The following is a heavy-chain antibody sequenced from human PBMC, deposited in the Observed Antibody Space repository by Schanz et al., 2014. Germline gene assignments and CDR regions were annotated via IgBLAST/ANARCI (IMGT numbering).Heavy chain of an antibody. CDR2: LSGSGGST. V-gene: IGHV3-23*04. D-gene: IGHD2-2*01. Sequence: EVQLVESGGGLVQPGGSLRLSCAASGFTFSSYAMSWVPQAPGKGLEWVSALSGSGGSTYYADSVKGRFTISRDNSKNTLYLQMNSLRAEDTAVYYCAKDLLYGAPMPLNHLDYWGQGTLVTVSS. CDR3: AKDLLYGAPMPLNHLDY. J-gene: IGHJ4*02. CDR1: GFTFSSYA.